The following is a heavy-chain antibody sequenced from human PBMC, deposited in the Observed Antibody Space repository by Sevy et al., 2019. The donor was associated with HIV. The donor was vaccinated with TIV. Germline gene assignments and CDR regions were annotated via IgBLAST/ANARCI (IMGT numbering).Heavy chain of an antibody. CDR1: GFTFSSYA. Sequence: GGSLRLSCAASGFTFSSYAMSWVRQAPGKGLEWVSAISGSGGSTYYANSVKGRFTISRDNSKNTLYLQMNSLRAEDTAVYYCAKKAVLLWFGELAAFDIWGQGTMVTVSS. CDR2: ISGSGGST. D-gene: IGHD3-10*01. J-gene: IGHJ3*02. CDR3: AKKAVLLWFGELAAFDI. V-gene: IGHV3-23*01.